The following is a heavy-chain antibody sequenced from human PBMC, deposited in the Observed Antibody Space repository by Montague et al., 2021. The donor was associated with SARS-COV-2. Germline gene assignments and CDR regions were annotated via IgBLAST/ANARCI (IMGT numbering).Heavy chain of an antibody. V-gene: IGHV4-34*12. CDR1: GESYNPWGQSFNNYH. J-gene: IGHJ6*02. Sequence: SETLSLTCAVYGESYNPWGQSFNNYHWSWIRQSQGKGLEWIGDIKRGDTKYNPSLKSRVTISADTAKKEFSLMLTAVTAADTAVYYCARRPAPLLHLDWSPRYFDYYGLDVWGQGTAVIVS. CDR2: IKRGDT. CDR3: ARRPAPLLHLDWSPRYFDYYGLDV. D-gene: IGHD3/OR15-3a*01.